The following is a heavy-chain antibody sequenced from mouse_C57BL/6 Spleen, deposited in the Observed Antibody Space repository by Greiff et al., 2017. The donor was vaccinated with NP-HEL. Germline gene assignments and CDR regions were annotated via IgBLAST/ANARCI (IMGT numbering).Heavy chain of an antibody. CDR2: ISYDGSN. Sequence: EVKLMESGPGLVKPSQSLSLTCSVTGYSITSGYYWNWIRQFPGNKLEWMGYISYDGSNNYNPSLKNRISITRDTSKNQFFLKLNSVTTEDTATYYCARESDYSNYEGYFDVWGTGTTVTVSS. V-gene: IGHV3-6*01. J-gene: IGHJ1*03. D-gene: IGHD2-5*01. CDR3: ARESDYSNYEGYFDV. CDR1: GYSITSGYY.